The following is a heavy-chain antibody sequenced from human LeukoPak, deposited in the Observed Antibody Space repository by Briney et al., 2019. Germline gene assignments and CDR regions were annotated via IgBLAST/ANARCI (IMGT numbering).Heavy chain of an antibody. J-gene: IGHJ3*02. CDR1: GGTFSSYS. CDR3: ARYEAERGVIVYAFVM. Sequence: GASVKVSCKASGGTFSSYSFNWVRQAPGQGLEWMGGIIPMFGTPDYAQKFQGRVTITTDESTSTVHMDLSRLTSEDSAIYYCARYEAERGVIVYAFVMCGQGKMVTVSS. D-gene: IGHD3-10*01. V-gene: IGHV1-69*05. CDR2: IIPMFGTP.